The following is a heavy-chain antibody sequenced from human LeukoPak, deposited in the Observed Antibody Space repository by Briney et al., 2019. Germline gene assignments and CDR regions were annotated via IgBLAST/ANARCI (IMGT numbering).Heavy chain of an antibody. CDR2: ISSSSSTI. J-gene: IGHJ5*02. D-gene: IGHD5-24*01. Sequence: GGSLRLSCAASGFTFSSYSMNWVRQAPGKGLEWVSYISSSSSTIYYADSVKGRFTISRDNAKNSLYLQMNSLRAADTAVYYCARQGRRDGYNSSRVRWFDPWGQGTLVTVSS. V-gene: IGHV3-48*01. CDR1: GFTFSSYS. CDR3: ARQGRRDGYNSSRVRWFDP.